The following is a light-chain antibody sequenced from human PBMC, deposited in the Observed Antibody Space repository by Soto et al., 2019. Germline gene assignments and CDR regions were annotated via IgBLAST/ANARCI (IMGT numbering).Light chain of an antibody. CDR3: QQYSSSPPESA. V-gene: IGKV3-20*01. J-gene: IGKJ3*01. CDR1: QSISSSY. Sequence: EIVLTQSPGTLPLSPGERATLSCRASQSISSSYLAWYKQRPGQAPRLLIFGASDRATGIPARFSGSGSGTDFTLTISRLAPEAFAVYYCQQYSSSPPESAFGTWTRVDSK. CDR2: GAS.